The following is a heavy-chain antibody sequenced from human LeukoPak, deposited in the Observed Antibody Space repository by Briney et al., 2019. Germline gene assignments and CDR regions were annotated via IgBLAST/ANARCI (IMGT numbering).Heavy chain of an antibody. V-gene: IGHV1-3*01. D-gene: IGHD1-26*01. CDR2: INADNGNT. CDR3: ARDNIVGATVDY. J-gene: IGHJ4*02. CDR1: GYTFTGYY. Sequence: ASVTVSCKASGYTFTGYYMHWVRQAPGQRLEWMGWINADNGNTKYSQKFQVRVTITRDTSASTAYMELSSLRSEDTAVYYCARDNIVGATVDYWGQGTLVTVSS.